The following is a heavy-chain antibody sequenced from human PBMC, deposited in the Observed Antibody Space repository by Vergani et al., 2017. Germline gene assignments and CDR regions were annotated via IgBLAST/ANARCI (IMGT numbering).Heavy chain of an antibody. J-gene: IGHJ4*02. CDR1: GFTFSSYS. D-gene: IGHD3-3*01. V-gene: IGHV3-21*01. CDR2: ISSSSSYI. Sequence: EVQLVESGGGLVKPGGSLRLSCAASGFTFSSYSMNWVRLAPGKGLEWVSSISSSSSYIYYADSVKGRFTISRDNAKNSLYLQMNSLRAEDTAVYYCARDEAGRTDFGGGQGTLVTVSS. CDR3: ARDEAGRTDFG.